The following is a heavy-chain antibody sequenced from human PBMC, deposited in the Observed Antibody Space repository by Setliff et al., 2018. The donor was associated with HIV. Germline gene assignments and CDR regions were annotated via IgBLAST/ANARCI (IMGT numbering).Heavy chain of an antibody. J-gene: IGHJ6*02. Sequence: PGGSLRLSCAASGFSFSDAWMSWVRQAPGKGLEWVGRIKSKSDGETTDYAAPVKGRFTISRDDSKNTFYLQMNSLESGDTAVYYCARKFRPGHGVDVWGQGTTVTVSS. V-gene: IGHV3-15*01. CDR2: IKSKSDGETT. CDR1: GFSFSDAW. D-gene: IGHD3-10*01. CDR3: ARKFRPGHGVDV.